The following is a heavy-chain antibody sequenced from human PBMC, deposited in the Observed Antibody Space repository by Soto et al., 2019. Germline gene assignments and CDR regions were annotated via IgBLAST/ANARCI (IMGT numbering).Heavy chain of an antibody. CDR1: GFTFSSYS. J-gene: IGHJ4*02. CDR2: ISSSSSTI. V-gene: IGHV3-48*01. D-gene: IGHD2-15*01. Sequence: GGSLRLSCAASGFTFSSYSMNWVRQAPGKGLEWVSYISSSSSTIYYADSVKGRFTISRDNSKNTLYLQMNSLRAEDTAVYYCAKDIGSLRYFDYWGQGTLVTVSS. CDR3: AKDIGSLRYFDY.